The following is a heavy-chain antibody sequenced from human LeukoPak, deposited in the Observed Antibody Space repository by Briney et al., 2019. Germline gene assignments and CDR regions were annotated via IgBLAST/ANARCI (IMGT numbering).Heavy chain of an antibody. Sequence: GRSLRLSCAGSGFTFSSYAMHWVRQAPGKGLGWVAVISYDGSNKYYADSVKGRFTISRDNSKNTLYLQMNSLRAEDTAVYYCARAVSAALFDYWGQGTLVTVSS. CDR1: GFTFSSYA. J-gene: IGHJ4*02. D-gene: IGHD2-2*01. V-gene: IGHV3-30*04. CDR2: ISYDGSNK. CDR3: ARAVSAALFDY.